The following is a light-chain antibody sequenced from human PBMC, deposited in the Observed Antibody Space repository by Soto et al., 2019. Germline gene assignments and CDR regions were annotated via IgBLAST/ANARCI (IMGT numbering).Light chain of an antibody. CDR3: QQSYSTPHT. Sequence: EIVLTQSPDTLSLSPGESATLSCRASQSVSRYLAWYQQKPGQTPRLLIYDASNRAAGIPARFSGSGSATDFTLTISRLEPEDFATYYCQQSYSTPHTFGQGTRLEIK. V-gene: IGKV3-11*01. CDR1: QSVSRY. J-gene: IGKJ5*01. CDR2: DAS.